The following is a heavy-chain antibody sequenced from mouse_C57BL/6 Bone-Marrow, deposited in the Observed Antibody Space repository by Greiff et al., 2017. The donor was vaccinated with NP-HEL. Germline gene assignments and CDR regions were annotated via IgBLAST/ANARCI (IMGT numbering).Heavy chain of an antibody. D-gene: IGHD1-1*01. CDR1: GFNIKDYY. CDR3: ASYYYGSSYFYAMDY. J-gene: IGHJ4*01. V-gene: IGHV14-2*01. CDR2: IDPEDGET. Sequence: EVQLQQSGAELVKPGASVKLSCTASGFNIKDYYMHWVKQRTEQGLEWIGRIDPEDGETKYAPKFQGKATITADTSSNTAYLQRSSLTSEDTAVYYCASYYYGSSYFYAMDYWGQGTSVTVSS.